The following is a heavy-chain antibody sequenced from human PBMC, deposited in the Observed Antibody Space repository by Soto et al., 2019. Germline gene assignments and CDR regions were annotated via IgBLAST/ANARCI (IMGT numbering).Heavy chain of an antibody. V-gene: IGHV3-30*18. J-gene: IGHJ6*03. D-gene: IGHD6-13*01. Sequence: GGSLRLSCAASGFTFSSYGMHWVRQAPGKGLEWVAVISYDGSNKYYADSVKGRFTISRDNSKNTLYLQMNSLRAEDTAVYYCAKGAQGAAAGTYYYYYMDVWGKGPTVTVSS. CDR1: GFTFSSYG. CDR3: AKGAQGAAAGTYYYYYMDV. CDR2: ISYDGSNK.